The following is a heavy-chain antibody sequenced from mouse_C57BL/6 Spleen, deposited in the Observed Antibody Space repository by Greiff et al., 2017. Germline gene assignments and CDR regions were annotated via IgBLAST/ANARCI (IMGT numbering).Heavy chain of an antibody. Sequence: EVKLEESGPELVKPGASVKIPCKASGYTFTDYNMDWVKQSHGKSLEWIGDINPNNGGTIYNQKFKGKATLTVDKSSSTAYMELRSLTSEDTAVYYCAGPYYDYDGRSWFAYWGQGTLVTVSA. CDR1: GYTFTDYN. J-gene: IGHJ3*01. CDR3: AGPYYDYDGRSWFAY. CDR2: INPNNGGT. D-gene: IGHD2-4*01. V-gene: IGHV1-18*01.